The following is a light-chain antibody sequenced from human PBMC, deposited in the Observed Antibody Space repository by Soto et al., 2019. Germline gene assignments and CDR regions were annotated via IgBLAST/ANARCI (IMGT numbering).Light chain of an antibody. CDR2: DAS. CDR3: QHRSSWPLI. V-gene: IGKV3-11*01. J-gene: IGKJ4*01. CDR1: QNISTY. Sequence: EIVLTQSPATLSLSLGERDTLSCRASQNISTYLSWYQQKPGHAPRLLIYDASKRATGISVRFSGGGSGAYFTLTISCLEPEDFALYYCQHRSSWPLIFGGGTKVKIK.